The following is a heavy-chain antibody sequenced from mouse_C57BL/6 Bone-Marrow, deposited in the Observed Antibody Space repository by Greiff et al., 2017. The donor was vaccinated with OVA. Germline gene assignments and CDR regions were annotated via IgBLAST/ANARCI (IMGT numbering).Heavy chain of an antibody. V-gene: IGHV1-42*01. J-gene: IGHJ3*01. CDR1: GYSFTGYY. CDR2: INPSTGGT. D-gene: IGHD2-4*01. Sequence: VQLKQSGPELVKPGASVKISCKASGYSFTGYYMNWVKQSPEKSLEWIGEINPSTGGTTYNQKFKAKATLTVDKSSSTAYMQLKSLTSEDSAVYYCARENYDYDGFAYWGQGTLVTVSA. CDR3: ARENYDYDGFAY.